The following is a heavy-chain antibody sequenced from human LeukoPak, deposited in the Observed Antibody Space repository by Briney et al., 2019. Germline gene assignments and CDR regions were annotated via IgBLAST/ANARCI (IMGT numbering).Heavy chain of an antibody. V-gene: IGHV3-7*01. Sequence: GGSLRLSCAASGFTFSSYWMTWVRQAPGKGLEWVANIKQDGSEKYYVDSVKGRFTISRDNAKNSLYLQMNRLRAEDTAVYYCARPPTYYYGSGVEYWGQGTLVAVSS. J-gene: IGHJ4*02. CDR2: IKQDGSEK. D-gene: IGHD3-10*01. CDR3: ARPPTYYYGSGVEY. CDR1: GFTFSSYW.